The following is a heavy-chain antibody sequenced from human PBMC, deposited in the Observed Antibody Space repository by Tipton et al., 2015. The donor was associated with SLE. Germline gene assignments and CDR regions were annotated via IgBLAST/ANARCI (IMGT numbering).Heavy chain of an antibody. V-gene: IGHV4-4*09. D-gene: IGHD5-12*01. CDR3: AAQGYEYSGYDS. CDR1: GGSISSYY. CDR2: IYTSGST. Sequence: TLSLTCTVSGGSISSYYWSWIRQPPGKGLEWIGYIYTSGSTNYNPSLKSRVTISVDTSKNQFSLKLSSVTAADTAVYYCAAQGYEYSGYDSWGQGTLVTVSS. J-gene: IGHJ5*02.